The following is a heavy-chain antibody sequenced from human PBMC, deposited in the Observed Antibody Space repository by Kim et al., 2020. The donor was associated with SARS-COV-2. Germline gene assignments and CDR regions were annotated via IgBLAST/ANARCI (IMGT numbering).Heavy chain of an antibody. Sequence: GRFTISRDNAKNSLYLQMNSLRAEDTAVYYCARDWSSGYSYYYYYYGMDVWGQGTTVTVSS. V-gene: IGHV3-11*04. J-gene: IGHJ6*02. CDR3: ARDWSSGYSYYYYYYGMDV. D-gene: IGHD3-22*01.